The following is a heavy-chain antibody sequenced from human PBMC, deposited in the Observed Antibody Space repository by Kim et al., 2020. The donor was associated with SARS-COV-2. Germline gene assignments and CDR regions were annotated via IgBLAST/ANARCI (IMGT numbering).Heavy chain of an antibody. V-gene: IGHV4-31*02. Sequence: LKSRVTISVETSKNQFSLKLSAVTAADTAVYYCARDKRGMNYYDSSGYSPWGQGTLVTVSS. CDR3: ARDKRGMNYYDSSGYSP. D-gene: IGHD3-22*01. J-gene: IGHJ5*02.